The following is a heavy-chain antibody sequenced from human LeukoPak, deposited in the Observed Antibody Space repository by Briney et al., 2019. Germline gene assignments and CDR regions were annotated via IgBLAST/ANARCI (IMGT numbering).Heavy chain of an antibody. CDR1: GYSFTSYW. Sequence: GESLQISCKGSGYSFTSYWIGWVRQMPGKGLEWMGIIYPGDSDTRYSPSFQGQVTISADKSISTAYLQWSSLKASDTAMYYCARGYYYDSSGYFPFDYWGQGTLVTVSS. D-gene: IGHD3-22*01. V-gene: IGHV5-51*01. CDR2: IYPGDSDT. J-gene: IGHJ4*02. CDR3: ARGYYYDSSGYFPFDY.